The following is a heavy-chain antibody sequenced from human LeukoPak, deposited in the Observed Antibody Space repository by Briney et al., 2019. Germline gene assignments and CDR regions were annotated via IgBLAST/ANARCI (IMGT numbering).Heavy chain of an antibody. CDR1: GGTFSSYA. Sequence: ASVKVSCKASGGTFSSYAISWVRQAPGQGLEWMGRIIPIFGIANYAQKFQGRVTITADKSTSTAYMELSSLRSEDTAVYYCASGLRAVTLDYWGQGTLVTVSS. J-gene: IGHJ4*02. D-gene: IGHD4-17*01. CDR3: ASGLRAVTLDY. V-gene: IGHV1-69*04. CDR2: IIPIFGIA.